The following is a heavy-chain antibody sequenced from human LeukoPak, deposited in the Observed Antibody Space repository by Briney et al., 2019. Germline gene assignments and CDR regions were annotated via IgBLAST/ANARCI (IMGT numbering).Heavy chain of an antibody. D-gene: IGHD3-3*01. CDR2: ISAYNGNT. CDR1: GYTFTSYD. J-gene: IGHJ4*02. CDR3: ARRAGNSDFWTGFDY. Sequence: ASVKVSCKASGYTFTSYDINWVRQAPGQGLEWMGWISAYNGNTNYAQKLQGRVTMTTDTSTSTAYMELRSLRSDDTAVYYCARRAGNSDFWTGFDYWGQGTLVTVSS. V-gene: IGHV1-18*01.